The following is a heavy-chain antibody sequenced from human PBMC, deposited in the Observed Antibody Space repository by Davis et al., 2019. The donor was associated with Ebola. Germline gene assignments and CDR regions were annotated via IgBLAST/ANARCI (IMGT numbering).Heavy chain of an antibody. D-gene: IGHD6-19*01. CDR3: ARETNSGWFHYGMDV. V-gene: IGHV1-3*03. J-gene: IGHJ6*02. Sequence: ASVKVSCKASGYTFTSYAMHWVRQAPGQRLEWMGWINAGNGNTKYSQKFQGRVTITRDTSASTAYMELSSLRSEDMAVYYCARETNSGWFHYGMDVWGQGTTVTVSS. CDR1: GYTFTSYA. CDR2: INAGNGNT.